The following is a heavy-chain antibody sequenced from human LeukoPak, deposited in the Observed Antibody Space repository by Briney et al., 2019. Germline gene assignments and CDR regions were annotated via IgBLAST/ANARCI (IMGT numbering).Heavy chain of an antibody. J-gene: IGHJ4*02. D-gene: IGHD6-13*01. Sequence: SETLSLTCTVSGGSISSYYWSWIRQPPGKGLEWIGYIYYSGSTNYSPSLKSRVTISVDTSKNQFSLKLSSVTAADTAVYYCASPSAGSSSWYGFDYWGQGTLVTVSS. V-gene: IGHV4-59*01. CDR3: ASPSAGSSSWYGFDY. CDR1: GGSISSYY. CDR2: IYYSGST.